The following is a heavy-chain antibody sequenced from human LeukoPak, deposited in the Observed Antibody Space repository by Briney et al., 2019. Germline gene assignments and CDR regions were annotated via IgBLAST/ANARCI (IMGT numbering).Heavy chain of an antibody. J-gene: IGHJ4*02. CDR2: IKQDGSEK. V-gene: IGHV3-7*01. D-gene: IGHD3-3*01. CDR3: ARDFRFLDDY. CDR1: GFTFSNYW. Sequence: GGSLRLSCAASGFTFSNYWMTWVRQAPGKGLEWVGNIKQDGSEKYYVDSVKGRFTISRDNAKNSLYLQMNSLRAEDTAVYYCARDFRFLDDYWGQGTLVTVSS.